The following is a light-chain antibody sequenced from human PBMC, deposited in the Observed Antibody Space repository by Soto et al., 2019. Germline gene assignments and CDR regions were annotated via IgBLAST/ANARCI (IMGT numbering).Light chain of an antibody. CDR3: CSYAGSNTYV. V-gene: IGLV2-23*02. J-gene: IGLJ1*01. Sequence: ALTQPASVSGSPGQSITISCTGTSSDVGSYNLVSWYQQHPGKAPKVMIYEVSKWPSGVPNRFSGSKSGNTASLTISGLQAEDEADYYCCSYAGSNTYVFGTGTKVTVL. CDR2: EVS. CDR1: SSDVGSYNL.